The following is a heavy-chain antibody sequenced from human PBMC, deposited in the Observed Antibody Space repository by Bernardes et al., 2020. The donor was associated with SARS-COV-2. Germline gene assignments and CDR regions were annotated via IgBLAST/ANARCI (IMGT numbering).Heavy chain of an antibody. D-gene: IGHD3-16*01. CDR3: AREVGSWFDP. J-gene: IGHJ5*02. CDR1: GFSVSTNY. Sequence: GGSLRLSCAVSGFSVSTNYMSWVRQAPGKGLEWVSLIHSDGTAQYADSVKGRFTISRDNFRNTLYLQMNSLRADDTAVYYCAREVGSWFDPWGQGTQVTVSS. V-gene: IGHV3-53*01. CDR2: IHSDGTA.